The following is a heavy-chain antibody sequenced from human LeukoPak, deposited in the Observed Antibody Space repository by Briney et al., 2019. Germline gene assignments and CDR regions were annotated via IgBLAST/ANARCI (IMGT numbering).Heavy chain of an antibody. CDR2: MNPNSGNT. CDR1: GYTFTSND. J-gene: IGHJ4*02. V-gene: IGHV1-8*01. Sequence: ASVKVSCKASGYTFTSNDINWVRQATGQGLEWMGWMNPNSGNTGYAQKFQGRVTMTRNTSISTAYMKLSSLRSEDTAVYYCARGRGGDTYYDFWSGYYFDYWGQGTLVTVSS. CDR3: ARGRGGDTYYDFWSGYYFDY. D-gene: IGHD3-3*01.